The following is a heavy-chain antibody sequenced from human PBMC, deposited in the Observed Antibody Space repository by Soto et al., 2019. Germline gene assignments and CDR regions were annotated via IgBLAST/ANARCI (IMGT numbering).Heavy chain of an antibody. J-gene: IGHJ4*02. CDR2: ISAYNGNT. D-gene: IGHD3-10*01. CDR3: ARVTSYLGSGSYYFDY. Sequence: QVQLVQSGAEVKKPGASVKVSCKASGYTFTSYGISWVRQAPGQGLEWMGWISAYNGNTNYAQKLQGRVTMTTDTXTXXAYMELRSLRSDDTAVYYCARVTSYLGSGSYYFDYWGQGTLVTVSS. CDR1: GYTFTSYG. V-gene: IGHV1-18*01.